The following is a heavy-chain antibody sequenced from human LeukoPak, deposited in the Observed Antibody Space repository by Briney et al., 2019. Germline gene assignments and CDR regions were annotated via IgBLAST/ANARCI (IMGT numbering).Heavy chain of an antibody. Sequence: GGSLRLSCAASRFTFSNYWMHWVRQAPGKGLVWVSRIDTDGSSRIYADSVKGRFTISRDNAKNTLYLQMNGLRVEDTAVYYCARGGYDYDMDVWGQGTTVTVSS. J-gene: IGHJ6*02. CDR1: RFTFSNYW. V-gene: IGHV3-74*01. CDR2: IDTDGSSR. CDR3: ARGGYDYDMDV.